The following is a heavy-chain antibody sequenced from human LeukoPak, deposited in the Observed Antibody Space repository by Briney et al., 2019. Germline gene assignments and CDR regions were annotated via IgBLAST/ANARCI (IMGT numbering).Heavy chain of an antibody. CDR3: ARDRANYYVDY. V-gene: IGHV3-33*01. J-gene: IGHJ4*02. CDR2: IWYDGSNQ. CDR1: GFTFSNFG. D-gene: IGHD3-10*01. Sequence: GGSLRLSCAASGFTFSNFGFHWVRQAPGKGLEWVAFIWYDGSNQYYADSVKGRFTISRDKSKNTLYFQMNSLRADDTAVYYCARDRANYYVDYWGQGTLVTVSS.